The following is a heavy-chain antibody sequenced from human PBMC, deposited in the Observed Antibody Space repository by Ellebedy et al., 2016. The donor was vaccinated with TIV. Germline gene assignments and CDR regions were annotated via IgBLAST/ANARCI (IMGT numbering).Heavy chain of an antibody. CDR1: GFTFSSYS. J-gene: IGHJ6*02. CDR2: ISSSSSYI. D-gene: IGHD6-13*01. V-gene: IGHV3-21*01. CDR3: AKDVPTSYSSSWYHYYYYGMDV. Sequence: GESLKISXAASGFTFSSYSMNWVRQAPGKGLEWVSSISSSSSYIYYADSVKGRFTISRDNAKISLYLQMNSLRAEDTAVYYCAKDVPTSYSSSWYHYYYYGMDVWGQGTTVTVSS.